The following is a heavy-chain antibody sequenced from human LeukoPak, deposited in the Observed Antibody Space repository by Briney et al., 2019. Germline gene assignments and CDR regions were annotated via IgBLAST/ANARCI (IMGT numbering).Heavy chain of an antibody. V-gene: IGHV1-46*01. CDR2: INPSGGST. CDR3: ATDYYYDSSGSYYTVDY. CDR1: GYTFTSYY. J-gene: IGHJ4*02. Sequence: VSVKASCKASGYTFTSYYMHWVRQAPGQGLEWMGIINPSGGSTSYAQKFQGRVTMTEDTSTDTAYMELSSLRSEDTAVYYCATDYYYDSSGSYYTVDYWGQGTLVTVSS. D-gene: IGHD3-22*01.